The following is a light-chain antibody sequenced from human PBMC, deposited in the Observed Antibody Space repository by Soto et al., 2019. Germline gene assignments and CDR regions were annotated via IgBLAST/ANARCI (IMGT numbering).Light chain of an antibody. J-gene: IGKJ3*01. V-gene: IGKV3-11*01. Sequence: EIVLTQSPATLSLSPGERATLSCRASQSVSSYLAWYQQKPGQAPRLLIYDASNRATGIPARFSGSGSGTDFTLTTSSLEPEDFAVYYCQQRSNWRSTFGPGTKVDIK. CDR3: QQRSNWRST. CDR1: QSVSSY. CDR2: DAS.